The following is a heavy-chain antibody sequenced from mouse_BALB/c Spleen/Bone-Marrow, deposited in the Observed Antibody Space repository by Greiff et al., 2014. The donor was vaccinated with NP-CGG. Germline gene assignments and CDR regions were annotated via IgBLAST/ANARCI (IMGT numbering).Heavy chain of an antibody. CDR2: IDPETGGT. D-gene: IGHD2-2*01. CDR1: GYKFTDYE. CDR3: TREGIYFGYDVPMDY. J-gene: IGHJ4*01. V-gene: IGHV1-15*01. Sequence: QVQLQQSGAELVRPGASVTLSCKASGYKFTDYEMHWGKQTPVHGPEWIGSIDPETGGTAYNQNFKGKATLTADRSSTTAYMELRSLTSEDSAVYYCTREGIYFGYDVPMDYWGQGTSVTVSS.